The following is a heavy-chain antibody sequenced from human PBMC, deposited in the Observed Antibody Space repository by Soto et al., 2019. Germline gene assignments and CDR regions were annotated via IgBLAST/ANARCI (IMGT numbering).Heavy chain of an antibody. V-gene: IGHV3-23*01. CDR1: RFTFGGYA. D-gene: IGHD2-21*02. CDR3: AKAARDCGGDCYSSYFDS. CDR2: ITGNAANT. J-gene: IGHJ4*02. Sequence: PGGSLRLSCSASRFTFGGYAMSWVRQAPGKWLEWVSGITGNAANTVYADSVKGRFTISRDNSKNALYLQLNSLRAEDTAVYFCAKAARDCGGDCYSSYFDSWGQGALVTVSS.